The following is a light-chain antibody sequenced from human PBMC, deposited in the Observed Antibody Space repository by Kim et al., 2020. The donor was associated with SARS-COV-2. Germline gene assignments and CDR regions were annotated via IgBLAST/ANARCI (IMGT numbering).Light chain of an antibody. CDR1: QAFARSY. Sequence: EIVLTQSPGTLSLSPGESVTLSCKASQAFARSYFAWYQQKPGQPPRLLIYADFGRATGVPDRFSGSGSGTDFTLTISSLDPEDFGGYFCPQYATPPYTFGQGTKLEI. CDR3: PQYATPPYT. CDR2: ADF. J-gene: IGKJ2*01. V-gene: IGKV3-20*01.